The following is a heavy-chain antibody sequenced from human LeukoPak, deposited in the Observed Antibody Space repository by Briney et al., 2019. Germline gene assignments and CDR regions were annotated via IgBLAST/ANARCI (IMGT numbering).Heavy chain of an antibody. V-gene: IGHV3-9*01. CDR1: GFTFSSYG. CDR2: ISWNSGSI. J-gene: IGHJ4*02. Sequence: GGSLRLSCAASGFTFSSYGMHWVRHPPGKGLEWVSGISWNSGSIDYADSVKGRFTISRDNAKNSLYLQMNSLRVEDTAFYYCAKDNRRHYTSGPNPDSLHWGQGALVTVSS. CDR3: AKDNRRHYTSGPNPDSLH. D-gene: IGHD6-19*01.